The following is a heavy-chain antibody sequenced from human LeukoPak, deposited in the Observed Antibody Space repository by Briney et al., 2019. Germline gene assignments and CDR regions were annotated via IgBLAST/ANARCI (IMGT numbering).Heavy chain of an antibody. V-gene: IGHV1-69*13. CDR2: IIPIFGTA. CDR3: AKDDPPPWIQLWSSFDY. J-gene: IGHJ4*02. Sequence: SVKVSCKASGGTFSGYAISWVRQAPGQGLEWMGGIIPIFGTANYAQKFQGRVTITADESTSTAYMELSSLRSEDTAVYYCAKDDPPPWIQLWSSFDYWGQGTLVTVSS. D-gene: IGHD5-18*01. CDR1: GGTFSGYA.